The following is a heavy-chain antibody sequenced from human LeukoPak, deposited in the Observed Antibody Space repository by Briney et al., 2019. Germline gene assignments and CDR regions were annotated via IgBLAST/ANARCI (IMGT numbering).Heavy chain of an antibody. V-gene: IGHV3-23*01. D-gene: IGHD6-19*01. CDR1: GFTVSSSA. CDR2: TGSSAASS. Sequence: GPSLTLACAASGFTVSSSATNSVSQDPGNWMEWVSATGSSAASSFYADAVEGRFTISRDNSNNMVYLQMNSLTAEDTAVYYCAKRGPGAVAGSYDYWGQGTLVTVSS. CDR3: AKRGPGAVAGSYDY. J-gene: IGHJ4*02.